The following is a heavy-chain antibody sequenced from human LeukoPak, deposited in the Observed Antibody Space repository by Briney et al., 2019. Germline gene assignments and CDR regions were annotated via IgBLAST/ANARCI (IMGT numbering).Heavy chain of an antibody. CDR1: GGTFSSYA. V-gene: IGHV1-69*13. D-gene: IGHD3-22*01. Sequence: GASVKVSYKASGGTFSSYAISWVRQAPGQGLEWMGGIIPIFGTANYAQKFQGRVTITADESTSTAYMELSSLRSEDTAVYYCARGRILGYYYDSSGYYLPEYWGQGTLVTVSS. J-gene: IGHJ4*02. CDR3: ARGRILGYYYDSSGYYLPEY. CDR2: IIPIFGTA.